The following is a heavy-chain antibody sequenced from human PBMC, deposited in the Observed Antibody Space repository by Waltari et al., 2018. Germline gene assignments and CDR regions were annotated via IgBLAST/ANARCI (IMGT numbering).Heavy chain of an antibody. Sequence: EVQLVESGGGLVQPGGSLRLSCAASGFTSSSSSMNWVRQAPGKGLEWVSYVDSIGTTIYYADSVKGRFTISRDKAKNSLYLQMDSLRDEDTAVYYCASRGELVAGWYHWGQGALVTVSS. CDR2: VDSIGTTI. J-gene: IGHJ5*02. CDR3: ASRGELVAGWYH. V-gene: IGHV3-48*02. D-gene: IGHD6-19*01. CDR1: GFTSSSSS.